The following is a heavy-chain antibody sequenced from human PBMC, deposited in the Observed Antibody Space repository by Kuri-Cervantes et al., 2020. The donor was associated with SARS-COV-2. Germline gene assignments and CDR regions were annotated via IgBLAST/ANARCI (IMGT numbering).Heavy chain of an antibody. CDR3: ARADFWSGYYIDY. D-gene: IGHD3-3*01. J-gene: IGHJ4*02. CDR2: ISSSGSTI. Sequence: AGSLRLSCAASGFTFSNHYMSWIRQAPGKGLEWVSYISSSGSTIYYADSVKGRFTISRDNAKNSLYLQMNSLRAEDTAVYYCARADFWSGYYIDYWGQGTLVTVSS. V-gene: IGHV3-11*04. CDR1: GFTFSNHY.